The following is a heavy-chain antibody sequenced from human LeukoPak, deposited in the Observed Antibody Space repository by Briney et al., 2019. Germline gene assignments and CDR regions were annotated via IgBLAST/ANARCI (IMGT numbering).Heavy chain of an antibody. CDR2: ITSSSGYI. D-gene: IGHD1-26*01. Sequence: TGGSLRLSCAASGFPFSNYKMKWVRQAPGKGLEWVSSITSSSGYIYYADSVKGRFTISRDNAKNSLYLQMNSLRADDTAVYSCAREVGSNGAFDYWGPGTLVTVSS. J-gene: IGHJ4*02. V-gene: IGHV3-21*01. CDR3: AREVGSNGAFDY. CDR1: GFPFSNYK.